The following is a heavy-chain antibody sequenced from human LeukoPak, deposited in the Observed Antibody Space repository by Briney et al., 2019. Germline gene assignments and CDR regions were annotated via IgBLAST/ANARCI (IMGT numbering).Heavy chain of an antibody. CDR3: ARRMTTVARKVAWYFEL. CDR1: GGSISSSSYY. D-gene: IGHD4-17*01. Sequence: PSETLSLTCTVSGGSISSSSYYWGWIRQPPGKGLEWIGEISHSGSSNSNPSLKSRVTISVDTSKNQFSLNLSSVSAADTAVYYCARRMTTVARKVAWYFELWGRGTLVAVSS. CDR2: ISHSGSS. V-gene: IGHV4-39*01. J-gene: IGHJ2*01.